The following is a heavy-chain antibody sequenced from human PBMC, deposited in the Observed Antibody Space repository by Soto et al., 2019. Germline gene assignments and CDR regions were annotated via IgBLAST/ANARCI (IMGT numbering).Heavy chain of an antibody. CDR2: IYYSGST. CDR1: GGSISSSSYY. J-gene: IGHJ5*02. V-gene: IGHV4-39*07. Sequence: TSETLSLTCTVSGGSISSSSYYWCWIRQPPGKGLEWIGSIYYSGSTYYNPSLKSRVTISVDTSKNQVFLKLTSVTAADTAVYYCVREGYFDSGDSYREGSWGQGVLVTVSS. D-gene: IGHD3-22*01. CDR3: VREGYFDSGDSYREGS.